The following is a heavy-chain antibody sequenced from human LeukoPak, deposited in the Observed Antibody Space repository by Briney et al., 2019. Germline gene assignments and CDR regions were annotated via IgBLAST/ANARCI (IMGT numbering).Heavy chain of an antibody. D-gene: IGHD4-17*01. CDR3: ARSNGDYALILVGYFDY. V-gene: IGHV1-46*01. J-gene: IGHJ4*02. Sequence: GASVKVSCKASGYTFTSYYMHWVRQAPGQGLEWMGIINPSGGSTSYAQKFQGRVTMTRDTSTSTVYMELSSLRSEDTAVYYCARSNGDYALILVGYFDYWGQGTLVTVSS. CDR2: INPSGGST. CDR1: GYTFTSYY.